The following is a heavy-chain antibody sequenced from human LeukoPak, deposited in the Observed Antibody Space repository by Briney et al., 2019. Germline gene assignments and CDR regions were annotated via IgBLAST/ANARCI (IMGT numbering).Heavy chain of an antibody. Sequence: GGSLRLSCAASGFTFGDYAMSWVRQAPGKGLEWVAFIRSKTYDGTTEYAASVKGRFTISRDDSKTIAYMQMNNMKTDDTAVYYCTRVWLQYFHYWGQGTLITVSS. CDR3: TRVWLQYFHY. CDR2: IRSKTYDGTT. J-gene: IGHJ4*02. CDR1: GFTFGDYA. D-gene: IGHD5-24*01. V-gene: IGHV3-49*04.